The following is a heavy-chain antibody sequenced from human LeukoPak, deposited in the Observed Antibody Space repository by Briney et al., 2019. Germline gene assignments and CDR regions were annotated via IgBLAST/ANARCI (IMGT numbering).Heavy chain of an antibody. CDR2: INHSGST. CDR3: ARVDGDGTDY. Sequence: SETLSLTCAVYGGSFSGYYWSWIRQPPGKGLEWIGEINHSGSTNYNPSLKSRVTISVDTSKNQFSLKLSSVIAADTAVYYCARVDGDGTDYWGQGTLVTVSS. V-gene: IGHV4-34*01. CDR1: GGSFSGYY. J-gene: IGHJ4*02. D-gene: IGHD4-17*01.